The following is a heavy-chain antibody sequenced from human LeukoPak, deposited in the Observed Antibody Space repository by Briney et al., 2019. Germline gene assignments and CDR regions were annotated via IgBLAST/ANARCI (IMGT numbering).Heavy chain of an antibody. Sequence: SETPSLTCAVYGGSFSSYYWSWIRQPPGKGLEWIGEINHSGSTNYNPSLKSRVTISVDTSKNQFSLKLSSVTAADTAVYYCARGGEHDYGDYWFDYWGQGTLVTVSS. CDR3: ARGGEHDYGDYWFDY. J-gene: IGHJ4*02. CDR2: INHSGST. CDR1: GGSFSSYY. V-gene: IGHV4-34*01. D-gene: IGHD4-17*01.